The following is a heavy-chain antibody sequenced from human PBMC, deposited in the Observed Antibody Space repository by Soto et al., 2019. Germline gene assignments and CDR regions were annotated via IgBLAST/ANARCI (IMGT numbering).Heavy chain of an antibody. CDR2: IYSNGDT. Sequence: ASETLSLTCSVSSDSMNSGGYYWSWIRQHPGKGLEWIGYIYSNGDTYYNPSLKSRVTISVDTSKNQFSLKLSSVTAADTAVYYCARDQWLRFSGMDVWGQGTTVTVSS. CDR3: ARDQWLRFSGMDV. D-gene: IGHD5-12*01. J-gene: IGHJ6*02. V-gene: IGHV4-31*03. CDR1: SDSMNSGGYY.